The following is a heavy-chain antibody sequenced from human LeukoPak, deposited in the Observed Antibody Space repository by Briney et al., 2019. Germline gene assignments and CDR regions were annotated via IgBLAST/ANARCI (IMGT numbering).Heavy chain of an antibody. CDR1: GGSISSYY. Sequence: SETLSLTCTVSGGSISSYYWSWIRQPPGKGLEWIGYIYYSGSTNYNPSLKSRVTISVDTSKNQFSLKLSSVTAADTAVYYCARGRTTGTTYYYYYMDVWGKGTTVTVSS. D-gene: IGHD1-1*01. CDR2: IYYSGST. J-gene: IGHJ6*03. V-gene: IGHV4-59*12. CDR3: ARGRTTGTTYYYYYMDV.